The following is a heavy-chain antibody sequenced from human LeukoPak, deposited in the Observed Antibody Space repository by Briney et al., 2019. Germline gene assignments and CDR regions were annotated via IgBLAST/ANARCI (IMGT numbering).Heavy chain of an antibody. J-gene: IGHJ6*02. CDR2: IIPIFGTA. V-gene: IGHV1-69*13. CDR1: GYTFTRFY. CDR3: ARDDSSGRPYYYYYYGMDV. Sequence: SVKVSCKASGYTFTRFYIHWVRQAPGQGLEWMGGIIPIFGTANYAQKFQGRVTITADESTSTAYMELSSLRSEDTAVYYCARDDSSGRPYYYYYYGMDVWGQGTTVTVSS. D-gene: IGHD3-22*01.